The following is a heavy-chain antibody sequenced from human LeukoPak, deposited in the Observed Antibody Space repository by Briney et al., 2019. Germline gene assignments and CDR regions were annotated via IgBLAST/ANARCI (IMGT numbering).Heavy chain of an antibody. D-gene: IGHD2-15*01. CDR3: GRFGYVAAVDS. J-gene: IGHJ4*02. V-gene: IGHV3-7*01. CDR1: GFTFTSYW. CDR2: IEPAGSAT. Sequence: GGSLRLSCTASGFTFTSYWMTWVRQAPGKGLEWVANIEPAGSATYYVDSVKGRFTISRDNAKNLLYLQMNSLRAEDSAVYHCGRFGYVAAVDSWGQGALVTVSS.